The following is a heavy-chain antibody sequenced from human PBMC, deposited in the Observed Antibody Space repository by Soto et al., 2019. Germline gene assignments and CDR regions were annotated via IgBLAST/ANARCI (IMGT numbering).Heavy chain of an antibody. V-gene: IGHV1-2*02. CDR3: AGHCTSTRCRYFFEY. Sequence: ASVKFSCKASGYTFNDYYIHWVRQAPGQGLEWMGWINPGTGGIHYAQKFQGRVTMTRDSSISTAYMELSRLKSDDTAVYYCAGHCTSTRCRYFFEYWGQGTLVTVSS. CDR2: INPGTGGI. CDR1: GYTFNDYY. D-gene: IGHD2-2*01. J-gene: IGHJ4*02.